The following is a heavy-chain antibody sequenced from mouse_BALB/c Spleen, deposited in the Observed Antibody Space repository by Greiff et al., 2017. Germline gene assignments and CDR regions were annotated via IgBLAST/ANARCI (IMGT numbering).Heavy chain of an antibody. CDR2: IWSGGST. CDR1: GFSLTSYG. J-gene: IGHJ4*01. CDR3: ASDYDSRDYYAMDY. D-gene: IGHD2-4*01. V-gene: IGHV2-4-1*01. Sequence: QVQLKESGPGLVQPSQSLSITCTVSGFSLTSYGVHWVRQSPGKGLEWLGVIWSGGSTDYNAAFISRLSISKDNSKSQVFFKMNSLQADDTAIYYCASDYDSRDYYAMDYWGQGTSVTVSS.